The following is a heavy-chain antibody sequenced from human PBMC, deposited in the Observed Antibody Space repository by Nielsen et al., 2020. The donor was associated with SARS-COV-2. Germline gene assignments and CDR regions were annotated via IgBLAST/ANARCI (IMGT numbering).Heavy chain of an antibody. D-gene: IGHD2-15*01. V-gene: IGHV4-59*01. CDR3: ARGGWSLDY. J-gene: IGHJ4*02. CDR1: GGSISSFY. Sequence: SETLSLTCTVSGGSISSFYWTWIRQPPGKGLEWIGYTHYTERSNYNPSLKSRAIISVDTSKNQFSLKLTSVTAADTAVYYCARGGWSLDYWGQGTLVTVSS. CDR2: THYTERS.